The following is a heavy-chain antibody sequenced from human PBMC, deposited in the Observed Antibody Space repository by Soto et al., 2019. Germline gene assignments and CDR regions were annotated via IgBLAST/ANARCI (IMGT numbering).Heavy chain of an antibody. Sequence: SETLSLTCAVSGGSISSSNWWSWVRPPPGKGLEWIGEIYHSGITNYNPSLKSRVTISVDKSKNQFSLKLSSVTAADTAVYYCAREVADFWSGHYKNAFDILGEETMVIVSS. CDR3: AREVADFWSGHYKNAFDI. J-gene: IGHJ3*02. CDR2: IYHSGIT. D-gene: IGHD3-3*01. CDR1: GGSISSSNW. V-gene: IGHV4-4*02.